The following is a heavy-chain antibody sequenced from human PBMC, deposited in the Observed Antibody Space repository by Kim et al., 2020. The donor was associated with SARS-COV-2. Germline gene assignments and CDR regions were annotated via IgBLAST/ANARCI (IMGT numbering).Heavy chain of an antibody. D-gene: IGHD6-13*01. Sequence: YPGAVKGRFTISRENAKNSLYLQMNSLRAEDTAVYYCARGYSSSWYWAFDIWGQGTMVTVSS. CDR3: ARGYSSSWYWAFDI. J-gene: IGHJ3*02. V-gene: IGHV3-13*01.